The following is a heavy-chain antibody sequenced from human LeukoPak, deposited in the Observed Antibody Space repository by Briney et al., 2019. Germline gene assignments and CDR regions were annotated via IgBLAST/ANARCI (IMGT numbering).Heavy chain of an antibody. D-gene: IGHD6-13*01. J-gene: IGHJ5*02. V-gene: IGHV4-34*01. CDR3: VRRRHTRARTAAAVNWFDP. CDR2: INHSGST. Sequence: SETLSLTCAVYGGSFSGYYWSWIRQPPGKGLEWIGEINHSGSTNYNPSLKSRVTISVDTSKNQFSLKLSSVTAADTAVYYCVRRRHTRARTAAAVNWFDPWGQGTLVTVSS. CDR1: GGSFSGYY.